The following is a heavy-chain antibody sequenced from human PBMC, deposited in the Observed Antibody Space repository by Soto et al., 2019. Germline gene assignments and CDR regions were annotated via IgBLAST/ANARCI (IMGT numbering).Heavy chain of an antibody. V-gene: IGHV3-30*18. Sequence: SLRLSCAASGFTFSSYGMHWVRQAPGKGLEWVAVISYDGSNKYYADSVKGRFTISRDNSKNTLYLQMNSLRAEDTAVYYCAKDADSGSYHFDYWGQGTLVTVSS. CDR1: GFTFSSYG. D-gene: IGHD1-26*01. CDR3: AKDADSGSYHFDY. CDR2: ISYDGSNK. J-gene: IGHJ4*02.